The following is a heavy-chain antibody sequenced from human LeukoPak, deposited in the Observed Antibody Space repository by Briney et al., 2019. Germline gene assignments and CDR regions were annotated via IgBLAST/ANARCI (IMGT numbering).Heavy chain of an antibody. V-gene: IGHV3-30*18. J-gene: IGHJ4*02. CDR2: ISYDGSNK. D-gene: IGHD4-17*01. CDR3: AKPQIDTGTSFDY. Sequence: HPGGSLRLSCAASGFTFSSYGMHWVRQAPGKGLEWVAVISYDGSNKYYADSVKGRFTISRDNSKNTLYLQMNSLRAEDTAVYYCAKPQIDTGTSFDYWGQGTLVTVSS. CDR1: GFTFSSYG.